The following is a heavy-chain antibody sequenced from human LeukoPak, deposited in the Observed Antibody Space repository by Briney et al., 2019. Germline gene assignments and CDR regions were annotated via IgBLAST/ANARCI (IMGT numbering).Heavy chain of an antibody. CDR1: GYTFTSYG. CDR2: ISAYNGNT. CDR3: ARVPRLGPYYFDY. Sequence: ASVKVSCKASGYTFTSYGISWVRQAPGQGLEWMGWISAYNGNTNYAQKLQGRVTMTRDTSTSTVYMELSSLRSEDTAVYYCARVPRLGPYYFDYWGQGTLVTVSS. V-gene: IGHV1-18*01. J-gene: IGHJ4*02. D-gene: IGHD6-25*01.